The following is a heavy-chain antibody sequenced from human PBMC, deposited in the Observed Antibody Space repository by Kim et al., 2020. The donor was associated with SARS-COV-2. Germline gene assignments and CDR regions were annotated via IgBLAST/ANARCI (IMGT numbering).Heavy chain of an antibody. CDR3: AKSGQRDY. D-gene: IGHD5-12*01. J-gene: IGHJ4*02. CDR2: GATT. Sequence: GATTYQPGYVKGRFTISRDNSKNPLYLQMNNLRAEDTAVYFCAKSGQRDYWGQGTLVTVSS. V-gene: IGHV3-23*01.